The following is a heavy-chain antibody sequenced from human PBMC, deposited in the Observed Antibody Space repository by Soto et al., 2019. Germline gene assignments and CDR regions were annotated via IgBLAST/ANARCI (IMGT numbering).Heavy chain of an antibody. CDR2: IYPGDSDT. CDR1: GYSFTSYW. V-gene: IGHV5-51*01. CDR3: ARLVVVAPYYYYYMDV. Sequence: GESLKISCKGSGYSFTSYWIGWVRQMPGKGLEWMGIIYPGDSDTRYSPSFQGQVTISADKSISTAYLQWSSLKASDTAMYYCARLVVVAPYYYYYMDVWGKGTTVTVSS. D-gene: IGHD2-15*01. J-gene: IGHJ6*03.